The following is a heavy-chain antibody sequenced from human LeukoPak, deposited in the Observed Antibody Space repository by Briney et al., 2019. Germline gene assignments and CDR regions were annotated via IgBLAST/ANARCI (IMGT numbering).Heavy chain of an antibody. CDR1: GGTFSSYA. CDR2: IIPIFGTA. Sequence: SVKVSCKASGGTFSSYAISWVRQAPGQGLEWMGGIIPIFGTANYAQKFQGRVTITADKSTSTAYMELSSLRSEDTAVYYCAREAKLLPRDAFDIWGQGTMVTVSS. V-gene: IGHV1-69*06. D-gene: IGHD3-10*01. J-gene: IGHJ3*02. CDR3: AREAKLLPRDAFDI.